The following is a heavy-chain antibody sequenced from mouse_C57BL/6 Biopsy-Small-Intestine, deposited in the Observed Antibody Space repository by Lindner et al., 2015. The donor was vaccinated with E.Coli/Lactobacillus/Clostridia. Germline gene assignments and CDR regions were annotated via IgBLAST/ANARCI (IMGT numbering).Heavy chain of an antibody. D-gene: IGHD1-1*01. CDR2: ISVYNGNT. V-gene: IGHV1S126*01. Sequence: SVKVSCKASGYSFTSFGFNWVRQAPGQGLEWMGWISVYNGNTHLARHLQDRVTLTTDTSTNTAYLELRGLRSDDTAVYYCTRAAATLSTYCAHWGQGILITVSS. CDR1: GYSFTSFG. J-gene: IGHJ2*01. CDR3: TRAAATLSTYCAH.